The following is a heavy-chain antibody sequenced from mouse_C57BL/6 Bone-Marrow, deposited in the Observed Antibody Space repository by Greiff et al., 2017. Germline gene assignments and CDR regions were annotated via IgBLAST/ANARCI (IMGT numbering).Heavy chain of an antibody. CDR3: TRSGGYDVWFAY. CDR1: GYTFTSYW. J-gene: IGHJ3*01. D-gene: IGHD2-2*01. V-gene: IGHV1-61*01. CDR2: IYPSDSET. Sequence: QVQLQQPGAELVRPGSSVKLSCKASGYTFTSYWMDWVKQRPGQGLEWIGNIYPSDSETHYNQKFKDKATLTVHKASSTAYMQLSSLTSEDSAVYYCTRSGGYDVWFAYWGQGTLVTVSA.